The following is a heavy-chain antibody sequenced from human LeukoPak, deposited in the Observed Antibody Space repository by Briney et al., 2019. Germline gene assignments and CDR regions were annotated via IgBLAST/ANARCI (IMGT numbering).Heavy chain of an antibody. V-gene: IGHV1-8*01. J-gene: IGHJ1*01. Sequence: ASVKVSCKASGYTFTSYDINWVRQATGQGLEWMGWMNPNSGNTGYAQKFQGRVTMTRNTSISTAYMELSSLRSEDTAVYYCASVDGVVIIPVYFQHWGQGTLVTVSS. D-gene: IGHD3-3*01. CDR1: GYTFTSYD. CDR2: MNPNSGNT. CDR3: ASVDGVVIIPVYFQH.